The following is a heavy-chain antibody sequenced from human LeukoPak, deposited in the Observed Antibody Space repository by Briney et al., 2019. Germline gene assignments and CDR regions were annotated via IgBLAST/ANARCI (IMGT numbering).Heavy chain of an antibody. CDR3: ARSDPGNYDILTGPDY. V-gene: IGHV4-61*05. D-gene: IGHD3-9*01. CDR2: IYYSGST. Sequence: PSETLSLTCTVSGGSISSSSYYWGWIRQPPGKGLEWIGYIYYSGSTNYNPSLKSRVTISVDTSKNQFSLKLSSVTAADTAVYYCARSDPGNYDILTGPDYWGQGTLVTVSS. J-gene: IGHJ4*02. CDR1: GGSISSSSYY.